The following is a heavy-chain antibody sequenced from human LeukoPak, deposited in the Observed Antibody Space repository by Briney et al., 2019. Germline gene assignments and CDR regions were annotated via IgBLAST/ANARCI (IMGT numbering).Heavy chain of an antibody. CDR3: ARDSYYGSGSYKGYFDY. V-gene: IGHV1-18*01. CDR1: GYAFTSYG. CDR2: ISAYNGNT. D-gene: IGHD3-10*01. J-gene: IGHJ4*02. Sequence: RASVKVSCKASGYAFTSYGISWVRQAPGQGLEWMGWISAYNGNTNYAQKLQGRVTMTTDTSTSTAYMELRSLRSDDTAAYYCARDSYYGSGSYKGYFDYWGQGTLVTVSS.